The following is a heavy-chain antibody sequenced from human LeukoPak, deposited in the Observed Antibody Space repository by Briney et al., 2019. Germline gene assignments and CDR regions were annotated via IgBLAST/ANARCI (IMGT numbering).Heavy chain of an antibody. CDR3: ARVYWFRYCSSTSCYPFDY. J-gene: IGHJ4*02. CDR1: GFTFSDYY. CDR2: ISSSSSYI. Sequence: GGSLRLSCAASGFTFSDYYMNWVRQAPGKGLEWVSSISSSSSYIYYADSVKGRFTISRDNAKNSLYLQMNSLRAEDTAVYYCARVYWFRYCSSTSCYPFDYWGQGTLVTVSS. V-gene: IGHV3-21*01. D-gene: IGHD2-2*01.